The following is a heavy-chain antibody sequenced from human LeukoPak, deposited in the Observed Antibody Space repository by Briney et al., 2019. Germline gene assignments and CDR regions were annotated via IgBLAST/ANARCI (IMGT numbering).Heavy chain of an antibody. Sequence: SETLSLTCTVSGGSISSSSYYWGWIRQPPGKGLEWIGSIYYSGSTYYNPSLKSRVTISVDTSKNQFSLKLSSVTAADTAVYYCARHMKGSGVDYWGQGTLVTVSS. V-gene: IGHV4-39*01. CDR3: ARHMKGSGVDY. CDR2: IYYSGST. J-gene: IGHJ4*02. CDR1: GGSISSSSYY. D-gene: IGHD3-10*01.